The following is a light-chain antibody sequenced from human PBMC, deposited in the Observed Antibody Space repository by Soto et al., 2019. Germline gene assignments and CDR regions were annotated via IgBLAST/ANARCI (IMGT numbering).Light chain of an antibody. CDR2: GAS. V-gene: IGKV3-15*01. CDR1: QSVTSN. CDR3: QQYNNWPGT. Sequence: EVVMTQSPATLSLSPGERATLSCRASQSVTSNYLAWYQQKPGQAPRLLIYGASTRATGIPARFSGSGSGTEFTLTISSLQSEDFAVYYCQQYNNWPGTFGQGTKVDIK. J-gene: IGKJ1*01.